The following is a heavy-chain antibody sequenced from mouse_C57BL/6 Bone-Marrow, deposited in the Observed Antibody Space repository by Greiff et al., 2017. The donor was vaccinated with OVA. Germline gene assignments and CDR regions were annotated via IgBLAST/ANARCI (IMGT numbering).Heavy chain of an antibody. Sequence: QVTLKVSGPGILQPSQTLSLTCSFSGFSLSTFGMGVGWIRQPSGKGLEWLAHIWWDDDKYYNPALKSRLTISKDTSKNQVFLMIANVDTADTATYYCARVYDYDSGGFAYWGQGTLVTVSA. CDR3: ARVYDYDSGGFAY. CDR2: IWWDDDK. CDR1: GFSLSTFGMG. D-gene: IGHD2-4*01. V-gene: IGHV8-8*01. J-gene: IGHJ3*01.